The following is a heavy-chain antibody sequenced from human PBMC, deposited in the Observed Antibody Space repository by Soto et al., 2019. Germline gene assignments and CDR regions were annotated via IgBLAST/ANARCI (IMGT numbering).Heavy chain of an antibody. CDR2: IIPVFGTT. CDR3: GRYCSGGSCHTLDYYGMDV. CDR1: GGTFRNYG. Sequence: ASVEVSCKASGGTFRNYGIGWVRQAPGQGLEWMGGIIPVFGTTNYAQKFQGRVTITADESTSTAYIEVRSLRSEDTAMFYCGRYCSGGSCHTLDYYGMDVWGQGTTVTV. D-gene: IGHD2-15*01. V-gene: IGHV1-69*13. J-gene: IGHJ6*02.